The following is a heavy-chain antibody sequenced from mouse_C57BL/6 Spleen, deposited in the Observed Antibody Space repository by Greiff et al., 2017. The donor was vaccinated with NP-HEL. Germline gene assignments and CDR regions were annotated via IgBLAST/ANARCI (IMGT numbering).Heavy chain of an antibody. CDR2: ISDGGSYT. CDR1: GFTFSSYA. D-gene: IGHD3-2*02. Sequence: EVQGVESGGGLVKPGGSLKLSCAASGFTFSSYAMSWVRQTPEKRLEWVATISDGGSYTYYPDNVKGRFTITRDNAKNNLYLQMSHLKSEDTAMYYCARDPLDSSGYDWYFDVWGTGTTVTVSS. CDR3: ARDPLDSSGYDWYFDV. J-gene: IGHJ1*03. V-gene: IGHV5-4*01.